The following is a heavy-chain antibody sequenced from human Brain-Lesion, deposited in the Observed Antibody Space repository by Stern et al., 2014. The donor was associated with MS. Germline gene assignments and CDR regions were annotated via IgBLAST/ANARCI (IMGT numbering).Heavy chain of an antibody. CDR3: ARDQRGITIFGVVTDYYYLGMDV. J-gene: IGHJ6*02. V-gene: IGHV1-2*02. CDR1: GYIFTGYY. Sequence: QDQLVQSGAEVKKPGASVKVSCKTSGYIFTGYYIHWVRQAPGQGLAWMAWFNPNTGGTKYAQKFQGRVTMSRDTSISTAYVELSSLTSDDTAVYYCARDQRGITIFGVVTDYYYLGMDVWGQGTTVTVSS. CDR2: FNPNTGGT. D-gene: IGHD3-3*01.